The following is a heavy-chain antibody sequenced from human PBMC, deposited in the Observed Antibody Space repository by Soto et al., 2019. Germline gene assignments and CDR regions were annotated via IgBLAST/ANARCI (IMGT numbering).Heavy chain of an antibody. V-gene: IGHV4-31*03. CDR2: IQYSGNT. Sequence: SEILSLTCTVSGGSISGGSYFWSWIRQHPGKGLEWIGYIQYSGNTYYNPSLKSRVAISVDTSKNQFSLSLRSVTAADTAVFYCARGVSKMSPAYNQRPPYYFDYWGQGTLVTVSS. CDR3: ARGVSKMSPAYNQRPPYYFDY. D-gene: IGHD1-1*01. CDR1: GGSISGGSYF. J-gene: IGHJ4*02.